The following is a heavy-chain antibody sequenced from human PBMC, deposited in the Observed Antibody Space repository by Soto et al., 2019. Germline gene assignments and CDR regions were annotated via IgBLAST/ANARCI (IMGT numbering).Heavy chain of an antibody. Sequence: PLETLSLTCTVSGGSSSSGGYYWSWNHQNPGKGLEWIGYIYYSGSTNYNPSLKSRVTISVDTSKNQFSLKLSSVTAADTAVYYCARGLRWQQLPPLPRGLFDPWGQGTLVTVSS. J-gene: IGHJ5*02. CDR3: ARGLRWQQLPPLPRGLFDP. D-gene: IGHD6-13*01. CDR2: IYYSGST. CDR1: GGSSSSGGYY. V-gene: IGHV4-31*03.